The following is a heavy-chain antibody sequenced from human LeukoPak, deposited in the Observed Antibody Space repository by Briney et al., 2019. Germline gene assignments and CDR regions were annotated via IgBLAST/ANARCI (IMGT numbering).Heavy chain of an antibody. CDR1: GFTFSNFA. CDR3: AREGFYSGYDR. V-gene: IGHV3-48*02. D-gene: IGHD5-12*01. J-gene: IGHJ4*02. Sequence: GSLRLSCAASGFTFSNFAMHWVRQAPGKGLEWVSYISTNAGIITYAASVQGRFTISRDNARNSLSLQMDSLRDEDTAVYYCAREGFYSGYDRWGQGTLVTVSS. CDR2: ISTNAGII.